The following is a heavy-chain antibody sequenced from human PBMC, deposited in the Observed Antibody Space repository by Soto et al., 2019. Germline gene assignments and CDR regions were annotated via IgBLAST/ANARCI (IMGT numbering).Heavy chain of an antibody. V-gene: IGHV6-1*01. D-gene: IGHD6-13*01. CDR2: TYYRSKWYN. Sequence: PSQTLSLTCAISGDSVSSNSAAWNWIRQSPSRGLEWLGRTYYRSKWYNDYAVSVKSRITINPDTSKNQFSLQLNSVTPEDTAVYYCAVGHSSRWYPYYCYVMDVWGQGTTVTVSS. CDR3: AVGHSSRWYPYYCYVMDV. CDR1: GDSVSSNSAA. J-gene: IGHJ6*02.